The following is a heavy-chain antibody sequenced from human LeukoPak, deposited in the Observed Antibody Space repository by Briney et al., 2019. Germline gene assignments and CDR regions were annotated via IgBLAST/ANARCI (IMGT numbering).Heavy chain of an antibody. CDR2: IYYSGST. CDR1: GVSISSSNSY. D-gene: IGHD5-18*01. J-gene: IGHJ4*02. V-gene: IGHV4-39*07. Sequence: PSETLSLTCTVSGVSISSSNSYWGWIRQPPGKGLEWIGSIYYSGSTYYNPSLKSRVTISVDRSKNQFSLKVNSVTAADTAMYYCARMGYSYGFIDYWGQGTLVIVSS. CDR3: ARMGYSYGFIDY.